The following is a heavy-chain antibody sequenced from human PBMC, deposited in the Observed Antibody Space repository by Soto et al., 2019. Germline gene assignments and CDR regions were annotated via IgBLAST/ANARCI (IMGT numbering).Heavy chain of an antibody. CDR2: ISYDGSNK. CDR1: EFPCSIYG. CDR3: AGRTRLSSGWYY. Sequence: SMILSCAAAEFPCSIYGMHWVRQAPGKGLEWVAVISYDGSNKYYADSMKGRFTISRDNSKNTLYLQMNSLRAEDTAVYYCAGRTRLSSGWYYWGQGTLVTVSS. V-gene: IGHV3-30*03. J-gene: IGHJ4*02. D-gene: IGHD6-19*01.